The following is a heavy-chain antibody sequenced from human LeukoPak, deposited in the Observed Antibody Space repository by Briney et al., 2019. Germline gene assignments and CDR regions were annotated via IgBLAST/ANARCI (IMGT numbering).Heavy chain of an antibody. CDR2: INHSGST. V-gene: IGHV4-34*01. Sequence: SETLSLTCAVYGGSFSGYYWSWIRQPPGKGLEWIGEINHSGSTNYNPSLKSRVTISVDTSKNRFSLKLSSVTAADTAVYYCARENMVRGVIGYWGQGTLVTVSS. J-gene: IGHJ4*02. D-gene: IGHD3-10*01. CDR1: GGSFSGYY. CDR3: ARENMVRGVIGY.